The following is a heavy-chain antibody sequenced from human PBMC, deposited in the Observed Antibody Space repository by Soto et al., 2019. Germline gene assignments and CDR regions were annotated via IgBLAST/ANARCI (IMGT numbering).Heavy chain of an antibody. Sequence: PSETLSLTCAVSGGSIRSTDWWSWVRQPPGKGLEWIGEIYHSGSTNYNPSLKSRVTISVDTSKNQFSLKLSSVTAADTAVYYCARDGIAAAGHFDYWGQGTLVTVSS. V-gene: IGHV4-4*02. D-gene: IGHD6-13*01. CDR2: IYHSGST. CDR1: GGSIRSTDW. CDR3: ARDGIAAAGHFDY. J-gene: IGHJ4*02.